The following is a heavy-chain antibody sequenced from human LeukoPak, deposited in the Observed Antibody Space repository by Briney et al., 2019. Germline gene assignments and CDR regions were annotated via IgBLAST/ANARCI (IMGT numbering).Heavy chain of an antibody. CDR2: ISYDGSNK. V-gene: IGHV3-30-3*01. CDR1: GFTSSSYA. CDR3: ARLREGGPFDY. D-gene: IGHD4-17*01. J-gene: IGHJ4*02. Sequence: PGGSLRLSCAASGFTSSSYAMHWVRQAPGKGLEWVAVISYDGSNKYYADSVKGRFTISRDNSKNTLYLQMNSLRAEDTAVYYCARLREGGPFDYWGQGTLVTVSS.